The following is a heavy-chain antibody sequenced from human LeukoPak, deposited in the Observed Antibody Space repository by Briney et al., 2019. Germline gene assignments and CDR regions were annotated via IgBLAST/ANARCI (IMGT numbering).Heavy chain of an antibody. CDR1: EYTFTNYD. Sequence: GASVKVSCKASEYTFTNYDINWVRQATGQGLEWMGWINTNTGNPTYAQGFTGRFVFSLDTSVSTAYLQISSLKADDTAVYYCARDPYTSSSWYRGRANNWFDPWGQGTLVTVSS. J-gene: IGHJ5*02. CDR3: ARDPYTSSSWYRGRANNWFDP. D-gene: IGHD6-13*01. V-gene: IGHV7-4-1*02. CDR2: INTNTGNP.